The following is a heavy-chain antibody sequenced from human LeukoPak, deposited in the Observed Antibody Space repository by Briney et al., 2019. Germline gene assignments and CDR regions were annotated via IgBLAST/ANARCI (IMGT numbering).Heavy chain of an antibody. V-gene: IGHV1-8*03. Sequence: ASVKVSCKASGYTLTSYDINWVRQATGQGLEWMGWMNPNSGNTGYAQKFQGRVTITRNTSIGTAYMELSSLRSEDTAVYYCARGPLPSSNYGYYYYYYMDVWGKGTTVTVSS. CDR1: GYTLTSYD. CDR2: MNPNSGNT. CDR3: ARGPLPSSNYGYYYYYYMDV. J-gene: IGHJ6*03. D-gene: IGHD4-11*01.